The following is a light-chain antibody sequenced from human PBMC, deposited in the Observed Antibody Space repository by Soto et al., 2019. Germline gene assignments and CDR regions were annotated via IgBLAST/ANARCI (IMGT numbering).Light chain of an antibody. CDR1: QSVSSY. Sequence: EVVLTRSPATLSLSPGESATLSCRASQSVSSYLAWYQQKLGQAPRLLIYDASNRATGIPARFSGSGSGTDFTLTISSLEPEDFAVYFCQQRSNWPLTFGGGTKVEIK. J-gene: IGKJ4*01. CDR2: DAS. CDR3: QQRSNWPLT. V-gene: IGKV3-11*01.